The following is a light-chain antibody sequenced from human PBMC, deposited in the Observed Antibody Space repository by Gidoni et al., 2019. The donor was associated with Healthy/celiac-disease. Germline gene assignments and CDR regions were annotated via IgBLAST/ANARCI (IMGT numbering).Light chain of an antibody. CDR2: AAS. V-gene: IGKV1-39*01. CDR1: QSIISY. CDR3: QQSYSTLFT. J-gene: IGKJ3*01. Sequence: DIQMTQSPSSLSASVGDRVTVTCRASQSIISYLNWYQQKPGKAPKLLIYAASSLQSGVPSRCSGSGCGKDFTITISRQQPEDFATYYCQQSYSTLFTFGPXTKVDIK.